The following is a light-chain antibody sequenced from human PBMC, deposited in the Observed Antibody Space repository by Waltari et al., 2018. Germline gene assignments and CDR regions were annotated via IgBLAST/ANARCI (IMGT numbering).Light chain of an antibody. CDR1: KLGDKY. Sequence: SYELTQPPSGTVSPGQTASISCSGDKLGDKYVCWYQHKPGQSPILVIYQDNKRPSGIPERFSGSNSGNTATLTISGTQALDEGDYYCQTWDSNILYVFGTGTRVTVL. CDR3: QTWDSNILYV. J-gene: IGLJ1*01. CDR2: QDN. V-gene: IGLV3-1*01.